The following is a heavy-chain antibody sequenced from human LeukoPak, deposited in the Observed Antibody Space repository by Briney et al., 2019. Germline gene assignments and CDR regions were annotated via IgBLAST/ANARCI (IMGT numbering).Heavy chain of an antibody. Sequence: PGRSLRLFCTASGFTFGDYAMSWVRQAPGKGLEWVGFIRSKAYGGTTEYAASVKGRFTISRDDSKSIAYLQMNSLKTEDTAVYYCTSRGVSGSYYYYYGMDVWGQGTTVTVSS. CDR2: IRSKAYGGTT. V-gene: IGHV3-49*04. D-gene: IGHD1-26*01. CDR1: GFTFGDYA. J-gene: IGHJ6*02. CDR3: TSRGVSGSYYYYYGMDV.